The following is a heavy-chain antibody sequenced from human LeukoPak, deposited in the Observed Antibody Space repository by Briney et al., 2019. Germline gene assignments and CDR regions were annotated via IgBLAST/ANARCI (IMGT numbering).Heavy chain of an antibody. V-gene: IGHV3-30-3*01. J-gene: IGHJ4*02. CDR2: ISYDGSNK. Sequence: GRSLRLSCAASGFTFSSYAMHWVRQAPGKGLERVAVISYDGSNKYYADSVKGRFTISRDNSKNTLYLQMNSLRAEDTAVYYCARSISYDSSGYYYYFDYWGQGTLVTVSS. CDR1: GFTFSSYA. D-gene: IGHD3-22*01. CDR3: ARSISYDSSGYYYYFDY.